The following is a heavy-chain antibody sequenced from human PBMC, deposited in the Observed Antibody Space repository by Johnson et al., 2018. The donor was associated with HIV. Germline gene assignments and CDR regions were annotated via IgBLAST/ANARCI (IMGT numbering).Heavy chain of an antibody. D-gene: IGHD1-26*01. CDR2: IWYDGSNK. Sequence: QVQLVESGGGLVQPGGSLRLSCAASGFTFSSYAMSWVRQAPGKGLEWVAVIWYDGSNKYYADSVKGRFTISRDNAKNTLYLQMNSLRAEDTAVYYCAKAEGATSAFDIWGQGTMVTVSS. V-gene: IGHV3-33*03. J-gene: IGHJ3*02. CDR1: GFTFSSYA. CDR3: AKAEGATSAFDI.